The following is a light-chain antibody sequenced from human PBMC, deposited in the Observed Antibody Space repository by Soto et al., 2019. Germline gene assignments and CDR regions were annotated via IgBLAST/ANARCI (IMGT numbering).Light chain of an antibody. CDR1: SSNIGSNY. J-gene: IGLJ1*01. CDR3: AAWDDSLSGRNV. V-gene: IGLV1-47*02. Sequence: QSVLTQPPSASGTPGQRVTISCSGSSSNIGSNYVYWYQQLPGTAPKLLIYSNNQRPSGVPDRFSGSKSGTSASLAISGLRSEDEADYYCAAWDDSLSGRNVFGTGTKLTGL. CDR2: SNN.